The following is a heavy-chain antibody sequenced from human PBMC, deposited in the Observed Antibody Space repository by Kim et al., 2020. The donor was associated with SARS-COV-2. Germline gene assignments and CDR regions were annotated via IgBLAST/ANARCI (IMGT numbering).Heavy chain of an antibody. J-gene: IGHJ6*02. CDR1: GYTFTSYG. Sequence: ASVKVSCKASGYTFTSYGISWVRQAPGQGLEWMGWISAYNGNTNYAQKLQGRVTMTTDTSTSTAYMELRSLRSDDTAVYYCARAPLLWFGEEGMDVWGQGTTVTVSS. D-gene: IGHD3-10*01. CDR3: ARAPLLWFGEEGMDV. V-gene: IGHV1-18*01. CDR2: ISAYNGNT.